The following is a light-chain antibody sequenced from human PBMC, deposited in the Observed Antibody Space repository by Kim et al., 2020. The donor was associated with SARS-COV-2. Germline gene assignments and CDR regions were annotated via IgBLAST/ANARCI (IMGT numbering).Light chain of an antibody. CDR2: LNSDGSH. CDR3: QTWGTGIVV. J-gene: IGLJ2*01. V-gene: IGLV4-69*01. CDR1: SGHSNYA. Sequence: SGKLTGTLDSGHSNYAIAWHQQQPEKGPRYLMKLNSDGSHSKGDGIPDRFSGSSSGAERYLTISSLQSEDEADYYCQTWGTGIVVFGGGTQLTVL.